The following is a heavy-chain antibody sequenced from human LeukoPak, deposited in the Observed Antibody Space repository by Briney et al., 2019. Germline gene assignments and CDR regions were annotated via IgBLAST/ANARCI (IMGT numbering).Heavy chain of an antibody. Sequence: ASVKVSCKFSGYTLTELSMTGVRQPPGKGLEWMGGFDPEDGETIYAQKFQGRVTMTEDTSTDTAYMELSSLRSEDTAVYYCATVAFDIWGQGTMVTVSS. CDR3: ATVAFDI. CDR2: FDPEDGET. J-gene: IGHJ3*02. CDR1: GYTLTELS. V-gene: IGHV1-24*01.